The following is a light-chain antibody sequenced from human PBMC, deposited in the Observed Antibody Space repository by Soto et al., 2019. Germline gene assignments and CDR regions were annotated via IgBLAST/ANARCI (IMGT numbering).Light chain of an antibody. CDR3: QQYASSPYT. Sequence: EIVLTQSPGTLSLSPGERATISCRASQSVSSSYLAWYQQKPGQAPRLLLYSASSRATGIPDRFSGSGSGTDFTLTIGRLEPEDIAVYYCQQYASSPYTFGQGTKLEIK. J-gene: IGKJ2*01. CDR1: QSVSSSY. CDR2: SAS. V-gene: IGKV3-20*01.